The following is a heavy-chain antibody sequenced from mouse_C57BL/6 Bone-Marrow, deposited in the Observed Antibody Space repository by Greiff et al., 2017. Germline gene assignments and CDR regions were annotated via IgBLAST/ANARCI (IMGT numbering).Heavy chain of an antibody. CDR3: ARRYDGYYDFDY. D-gene: IGHD2-3*01. V-gene: IGHV1-56*01. CDR1: GYTFTSHW. CDR2: IFPGSGST. Sequence: VQVVESGPELVRPGASVKISCKAPGYTFTSHWKQWVRQRPGQGLEWIGEIFPGSGSTYYNEKFKGKATLTVDTSSSTAYMQLSSLTSEDSAVYFCARRYDGYYDFDYWGQGTTLTVSS. J-gene: IGHJ2*01.